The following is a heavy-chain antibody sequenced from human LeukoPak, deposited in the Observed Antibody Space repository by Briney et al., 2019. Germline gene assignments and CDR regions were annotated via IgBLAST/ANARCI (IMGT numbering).Heavy chain of an antibody. V-gene: IGHV4-34*01. J-gene: IGHJ4*02. CDR2: INHSGST. D-gene: IGHD3-22*01. CDR1: GGSFSGYY. CDR3: AILRADYYDSSGYYSDY. Sequence: SETLSLTCAVYGGSFSGYYWSWIRQPPGKGLEWIGEINHSGSTNYNPSLKSRVTISVDTSKNQFSLKLSSVTAADTAVYYCAILRADYYDSSGYYSDYWGQGTLVTVSS.